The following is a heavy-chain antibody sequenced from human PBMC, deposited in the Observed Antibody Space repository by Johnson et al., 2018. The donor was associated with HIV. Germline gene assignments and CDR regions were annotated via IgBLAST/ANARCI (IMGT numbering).Heavy chain of an antibody. CDR3: ARARTVVIARPDAFDI. Sequence: QVQLVESGGGVVQPGGSLRLSCAASGFTFSSYGMHWVRQAPGKGLEWVAFIRYDGSNKYYAASVKGRFTTSRYNSKNTLYLQMNSLRAEDTAVYYCARARTVVIARPDAFDIWGQGTMVTVSS. CDR1: GFTFSSYG. V-gene: IGHV3-30*02. CDR2: IRYDGSNK. D-gene: IGHD2-21*01. J-gene: IGHJ3*02.